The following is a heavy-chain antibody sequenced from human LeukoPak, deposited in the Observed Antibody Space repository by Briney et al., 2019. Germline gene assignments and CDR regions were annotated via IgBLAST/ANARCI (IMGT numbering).Heavy chain of an antibody. CDR3: ARESGWYYFDY. Sequence: PGGSLRLSCAASGFTFSSYGMHWVRQAPGKGLEWVAVIWYDGSNKYYADSVKGRFTISRDNSKNTLYLQMNSLRAEDTAVYYCARESGWYYFDYWGQGTLVTVSS. J-gene: IGHJ4*02. D-gene: IGHD6-19*01. CDR2: IWYDGSNK. V-gene: IGHV3-33*01. CDR1: GFTFSSYG.